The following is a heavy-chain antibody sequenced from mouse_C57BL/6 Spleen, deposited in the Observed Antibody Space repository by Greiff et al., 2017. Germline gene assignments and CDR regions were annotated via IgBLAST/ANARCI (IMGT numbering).Heavy chain of an antibody. CDR1: GYTFTDYY. CDR3: ARYDGYFYYFDY. V-gene: IGHV1-19*01. CDR2: INPYNGGT. Sequence: VQLQQSGPVLVKPGASVKMSCKASGYTFTDYYMNWVKQSHGKSLEWIGVINPYNGGTSYNQKFKGKATLTVDKSSSTAYMELNSLTSEDSAVYYCARYDGYFYYFDYWGQGTTLTGSS. D-gene: IGHD2-3*01. J-gene: IGHJ2*01.